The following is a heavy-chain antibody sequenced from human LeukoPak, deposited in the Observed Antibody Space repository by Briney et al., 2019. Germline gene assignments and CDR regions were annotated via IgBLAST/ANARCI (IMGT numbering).Heavy chain of an antibody. CDR2: NSSGSSTI. Sequence: GGSLRLSCAASGFTFSGYSMNWVRQAPGKGLEWVSYNSSGSSTIYYADSVRGRFTISRDNAKSSLYLQMNSLRAEDTAVYYCARGRADYYFDYWSQGTLVTVSS. CDR1: GFTFSGYS. CDR3: ARGRADYYFDY. V-gene: IGHV3-48*01. J-gene: IGHJ4*02. D-gene: IGHD2-21*02.